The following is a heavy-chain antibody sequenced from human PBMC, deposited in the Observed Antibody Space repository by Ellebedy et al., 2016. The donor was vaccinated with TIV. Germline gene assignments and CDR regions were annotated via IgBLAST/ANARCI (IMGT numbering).Heavy chain of an antibody. V-gene: IGHV3-7*01. Sequence: GESLKISCAASGFTFSTYWMSWVRQAPGKGLEWVANIKYDGGERSYVASVKGRLTITRDNAQQSLDLQMRSLRTEDTAVYYCMAHADFDCWGPGTLVIVSS. CDR3: MAHADFDC. D-gene: IGHD5-24*01. J-gene: IGHJ4*01. CDR2: IKYDGGER. CDR1: GFTFSTYW.